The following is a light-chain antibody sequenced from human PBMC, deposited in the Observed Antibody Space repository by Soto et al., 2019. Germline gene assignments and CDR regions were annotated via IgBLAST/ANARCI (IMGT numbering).Light chain of an antibody. CDR2: AAS. CDR1: QDISDY. J-gene: IGKJ4*01. Sequence: DIQLTQSPSFLSASVGDRVIITCRASQDISDYLAWYQQRPGKAPKLLIYAASTLQSGVPSRFSGSGSGTEFTLTIRSLQPEDFATYSCQQLNSYPLTFGGGTKVEIK. CDR3: QQLNSYPLT. V-gene: IGKV1-9*01.